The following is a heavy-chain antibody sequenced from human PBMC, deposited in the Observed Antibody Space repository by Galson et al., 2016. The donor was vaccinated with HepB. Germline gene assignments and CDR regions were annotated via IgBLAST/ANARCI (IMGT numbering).Heavy chain of an antibody. D-gene: IGHD5-24*01. V-gene: IGHV1-8*01. CDR2: MNPFSGNA. J-gene: IGHJ5*02. CDR3: ARVAYNQYDH. Sequence: SVKVSCKASGYIFTSFDINWVRQATGQGLEWMGWMNPFSGNAGYGQRFQGRVSMTRDTSTSTAYMELSSLRSEDTAVYYCARVAYNQYDHWGQGTLVTVSS. CDR1: GYIFTSFD.